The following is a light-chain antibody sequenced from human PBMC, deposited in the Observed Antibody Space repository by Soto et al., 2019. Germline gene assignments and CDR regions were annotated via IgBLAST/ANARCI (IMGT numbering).Light chain of an antibody. V-gene: IGKV3-15*01. CDR2: GAS. J-gene: IGKJ1*01. Sequence: EIVMTQSPATLSVSPGERATLSCRASQGVSSNLAWYQQKPGQAPRLLIYGASTRATGIPARFSGSGSGTEFTLTISSLQSEDFAVYYCQQHNNWPPWTFGRGTKVEIK. CDR3: QQHNNWPPWT. CDR1: QGVSSN.